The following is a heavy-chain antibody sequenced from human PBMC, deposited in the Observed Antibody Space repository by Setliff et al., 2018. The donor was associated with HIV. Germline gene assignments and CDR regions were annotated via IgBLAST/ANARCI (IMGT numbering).Heavy chain of an antibody. Sequence: GSLRLSCAASGFTFSSYEMNWVRQSPGKGLEWIGKIYHSGSTNYNPSLKSRVTISVDKSKNQFSLKLSSVTAADTAVYYCAREVGALGGTGQTGTTYAFDIWGQGTMVTVSS. CDR1: GFTFSSYEM. D-gene: IGHD1-7*01. CDR2: IYHSGST. CDR3: AREVGALGGTGQTGTTYAFDI. V-gene: IGHV4-4*02. J-gene: IGHJ3*02.